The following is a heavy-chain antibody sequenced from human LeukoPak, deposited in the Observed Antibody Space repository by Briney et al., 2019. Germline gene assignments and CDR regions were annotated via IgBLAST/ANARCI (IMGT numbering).Heavy chain of an antibody. J-gene: IGHJ4*02. V-gene: IGHV1-8*03. CDR1: GFTFTIYD. D-gene: IGHD2-15*01. Sequence: GASVTVSCKASGFTFTIYDINWVRQAPGQGLEWMGWMNPNSGNTGYAQKFQGRVTITRNTSISTAYMELSSLRSEDTAVYYCARGPSYCSGGSCYPRGSDYWGQGTLVTVSS. CDR3: ARGPSYCSGGSCYPRGSDY. CDR2: MNPNSGNT.